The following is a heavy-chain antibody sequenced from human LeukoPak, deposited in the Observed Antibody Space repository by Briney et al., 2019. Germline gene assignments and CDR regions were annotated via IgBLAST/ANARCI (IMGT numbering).Heavy chain of an antibody. J-gene: IGHJ4*02. D-gene: IGHD6-19*01. CDR2: IYYSGSN. CDR3: ARLGSSGWYIIDY. Sequence: PSETLSLTCTVSGGSISGSSYYWGWIRQPPGKGLEGIGSIYYSGSNYNNPSLKSRVTISVDTSKNQFSLKLSSVTAADTAVYYCARLGSSGWYIIDYWGQGTLVTVSS. CDR1: GGSISGSSYY. V-gene: IGHV4-39*01.